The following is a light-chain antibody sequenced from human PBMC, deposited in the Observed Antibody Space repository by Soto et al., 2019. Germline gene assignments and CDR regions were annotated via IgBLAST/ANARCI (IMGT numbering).Light chain of an antibody. CDR2: EVS. CDR1: SSDVGYSNS. Sequence: QSALTQPPSASGSPGQSVSISGTATSSDVGYSNSVCWHQQHPGKAPKLRIYEVSKRATGVPDRFSGSKSGNTASLTVSGLQAEDEADYYCSSYAGSYNFVFGTGTKVTVL. J-gene: IGLJ1*01. V-gene: IGLV2-8*01. CDR3: SSYAGSYNFV.